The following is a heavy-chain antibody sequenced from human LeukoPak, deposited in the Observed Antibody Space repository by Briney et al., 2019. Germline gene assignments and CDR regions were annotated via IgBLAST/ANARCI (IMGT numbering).Heavy chain of an antibody. CDR1: GFTFSDYY. CDR2: ISSSGGTI. Sequence: PGGSLRLSCAASGFTFSDYYMSWIRQAPGKGLEWVSYISSSGGTIYYADSVKGRFTISRDNAKNSLYLQMNSLRVEDTAVYYCARAQTMVADPFLYWGQGTLVTVSS. D-gene: IGHD4/OR15-4a*01. CDR3: ARAQTMVADPFLY. V-gene: IGHV3-11*01. J-gene: IGHJ4*02.